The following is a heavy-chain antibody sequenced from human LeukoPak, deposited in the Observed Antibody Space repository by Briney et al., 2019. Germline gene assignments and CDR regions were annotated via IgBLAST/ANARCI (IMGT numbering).Heavy chain of an antibody. D-gene: IGHD4-11*01. CDR1: GFTFSSYW. CDR2: IKQDGSEK. V-gene: IGHV3-7*01. CDR3: ARYSNYVTIDY. Sequence: HPGGSLRLSCAASGFTFSSYWMTWVRQAPGKGLEWVANIKQDGSEKNYVDSVKGRFTISRDNAKNSVYLQMNSLRAEDTAVYYCARYSNYVTIDYWGQGTLVTVSS. J-gene: IGHJ4*02.